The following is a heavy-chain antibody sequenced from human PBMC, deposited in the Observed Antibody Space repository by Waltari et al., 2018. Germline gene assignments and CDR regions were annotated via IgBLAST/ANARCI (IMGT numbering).Heavy chain of an antibody. Sequence: QKQLVESGGGLVKPGGSLTLSCAASGSTFRDYYMTWVRPAPGKGLEWIASISSVATTIDYADSLNGRFTISRDNANSSVYLQIVSLRPDDTAVYYCARGRQQLIPWGQGTLVTVSS. CDR1: GSTFRDYY. CDR3: ARGRQQLIP. J-gene: IGHJ5*02. V-gene: IGHV3-11*01. CDR2: ISSVATTI. D-gene: IGHD6-13*01.